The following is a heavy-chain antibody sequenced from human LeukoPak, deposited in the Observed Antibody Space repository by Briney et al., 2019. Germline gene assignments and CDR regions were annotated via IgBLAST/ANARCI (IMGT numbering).Heavy chain of an antibody. CDR2: IDRSGVT. CDR1: GFTVHSNY. J-gene: IGHJ5*02. V-gene: IGHV3-53*01. D-gene: IGHD1-26*01. CDR3: AKDYRAHPLRPNWLDP. Sequence: PGGSLRLSCAASGFTVHSNYMSWVRQAPGKGLEWVSVIDRSGVTHYADSVKGRFTISRDNSKNTLYLQMNSLRAEDTGVYYWAKDYRAHPLRPNWLDPWGQGTLVTVSS.